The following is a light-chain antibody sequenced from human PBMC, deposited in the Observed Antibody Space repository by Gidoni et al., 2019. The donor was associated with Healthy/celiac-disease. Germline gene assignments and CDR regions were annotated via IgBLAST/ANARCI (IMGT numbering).Light chain of an antibody. CDR3: QQSYSTPPT. J-gene: IGKJ4*01. CDR2: AAS. CDR1: QSISSY. Sequence: DIQMTQSPSSLSASVGDRVTITCRASQSISSYLNWYQQKPGKAPKLLIYAASSLQSGVPSRFSGSGSGTDFTLTISSLQPEDFATYYCQQSYSTPPTFXGGTKVEIK. V-gene: IGKV1-39*01.